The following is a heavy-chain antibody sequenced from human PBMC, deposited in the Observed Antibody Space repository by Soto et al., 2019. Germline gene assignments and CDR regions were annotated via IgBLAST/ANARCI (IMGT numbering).Heavy chain of an antibody. D-gene: IGHD3-10*01. V-gene: IGHV3-33*01. CDR3: ARGGSGDPDRHY. Sequence: QVQLVESGGGVVQPGRSLRLSCAASGFTFSRYGMHWVRQAPGKGLEWVAVIWYDGSNKYYADSVKGRFTISRDNSKNTLCLQMSSLRAEDTAVYYCARGGSGDPDRHYWGQGTLVTVSS. CDR2: IWYDGSNK. CDR1: GFTFSRYG. J-gene: IGHJ4*02.